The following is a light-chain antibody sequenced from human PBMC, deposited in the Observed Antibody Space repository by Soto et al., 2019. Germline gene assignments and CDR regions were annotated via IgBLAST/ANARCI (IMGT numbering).Light chain of an antibody. CDR3: QQYSSYWT. Sequence: IPMTQSPSTLAASVGDRVTLTCRASQSISSWLAWYQQKPGKAPKVLIYDASSLESGVPSRFSGSGSGTEFTLTISSLQPEDFATYYCQQYSSYWTFGQGTKV. CDR1: QSISSW. CDR2: DAS. V-gene: IGKV1-5*01. J-gene: IGKJ1*01.